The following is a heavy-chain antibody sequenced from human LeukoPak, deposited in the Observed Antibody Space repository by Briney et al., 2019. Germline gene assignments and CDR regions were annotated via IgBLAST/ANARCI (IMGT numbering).Heavy chain of an antibody. J-gene: IGHJ4*02. Sequence: PGRSLRLSCAASGFTFSSYAMHWVRQAPGKGLEWVAVISYDGSNKDYADSVKGRFTISRDNSNNTLYLQMNSLRAEDTAVYYCARVAAAVGIWGQGTLVTVSS. D-gene: IGHD6-13*01. CDR3: ARVAAAVGI. CDR1: GFTFSSYA. V-gene: IGHV3-30-3*01. CDR2: ISYDGSNK.